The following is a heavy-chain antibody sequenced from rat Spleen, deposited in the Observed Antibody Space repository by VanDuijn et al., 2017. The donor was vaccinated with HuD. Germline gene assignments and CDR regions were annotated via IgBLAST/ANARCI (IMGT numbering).Heavy chain of an antibody. D-gene: IGHD1-11*01. Sequence: EVQLVESGGGLVQPGRSMKLSCAASGLSFSNYGMAWVRQTLTRGLEWVASINIGGGNTYYRDSVKGRFTISRDTAQNTLYLQMNSLRSEDTATYYCSRGGATRFDYWGQGVMVTVSS. J-gene: IGHJ2*01. CDR2: INIGGGNT. CDR1: GLSFSNYG. V-gene: IGHV5S13*01. CDR3: SRGGATRFDY.